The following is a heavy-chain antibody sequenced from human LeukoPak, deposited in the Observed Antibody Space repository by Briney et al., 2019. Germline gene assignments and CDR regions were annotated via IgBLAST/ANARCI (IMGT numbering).Heavy chain of an antibody. J-gene: IGHJ6*03. Sequence: SVRVSCKASGGTFSSYAISWVRQAPGQGLEWMGGIIPIFGTTNYAQKFQGRVTITTDESTSTAYMELSSLRSEDTAVYYCASAGASSSYYYYYYMDVWGKGTTVTVSS. D-gene: IGHD6-6*01. CDR2: IIPIFGTT. V-gene: IGHV1-69*05. CDR1: GGTFSSYA. CDR3: ASAGASSSYYYYYYMDV.